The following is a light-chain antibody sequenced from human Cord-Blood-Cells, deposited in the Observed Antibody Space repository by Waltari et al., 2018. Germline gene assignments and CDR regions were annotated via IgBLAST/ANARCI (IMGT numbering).Light chain of an antibody. V-gene: IGLV3-1*01. CDR1: KLGDQY. Sequence: SYELTQPPSVSVSPGQTASITSSGDKLGDQYASWYQQKPGQSPVLVIYQDSKRPSGIPERFSGSNSGNTATLTISGTQAMDEADYYCQAWDSSTKVFGGGTKLTVL. J-gene: IGLJ3*02. CDR2: QDS. CDR3: QAWDSSTKV.